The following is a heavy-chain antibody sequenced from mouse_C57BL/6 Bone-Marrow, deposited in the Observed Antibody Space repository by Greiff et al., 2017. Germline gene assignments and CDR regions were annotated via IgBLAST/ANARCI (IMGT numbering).Heavy chain of an antibody. Sequence: VQLQQSGPELVKPGASVKISCKASGYAFSSSWMNWVKQRPGKGLEWIGRIYPGDGDTNYNGKFKGKATLTADKSSSTAYMQLSSLTSEDSAVYFCARKSMAPFGDWGQGTLVTVAA. CDR2: IYPGDGDT. CDR1: GYAFSSSW. V-gene: IGHV1-82*01. D-gene: IGHD1-1*02. J-gene: IGHJ3*01. CDR3: ARKSMAPFGD.